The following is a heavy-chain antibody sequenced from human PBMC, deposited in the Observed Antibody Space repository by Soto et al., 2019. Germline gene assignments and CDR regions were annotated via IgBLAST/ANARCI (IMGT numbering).Heavy chain of an antibody. V-gene: IGHV4-59*08. D-gene: IGHD4-4*01. CDR2: IYYSGST. Sequence: SETLSLTCTVSGGSISSYYWSWIRQPPGKGLEWIGYIYYSGSTNYNPSLKSRVTISVDTSKNQFSLKLSSVTAADTAVYYCARLGKDDYKWTSKAYYFDYWGQGTLVTVSS. J-gene: IGHJ4*02. CDR3: ARLGKDDYKWTSKAYYFDY. CDR1: GGSISSYY.